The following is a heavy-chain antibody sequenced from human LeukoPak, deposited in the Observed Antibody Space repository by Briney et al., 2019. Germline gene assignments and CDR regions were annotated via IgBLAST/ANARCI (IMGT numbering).Heavy chain of an antibody. CDR3: ASSGSYRFDY. J-gene: IGHJ4*02. CDR1: GFTFSSYS. D-gene: IGHD1-26*01. Sequence: GGSLRLSCAASGFTFSSYSMNWVRQAPGKGLEWVSHITASGTAMFYADSVKGRFTISGDNAKNSLYLQMNSLRDEDTAVYYCASSGSYRFDYWGQGTLVTVSS. CDR2: ITASGTAM. V-gene: IGHV3-48*02.